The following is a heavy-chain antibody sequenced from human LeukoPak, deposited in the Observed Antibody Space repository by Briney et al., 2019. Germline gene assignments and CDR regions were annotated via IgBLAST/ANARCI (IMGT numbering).Heavy chain of an antibody. D-gene: IGHD3-16*01. CDR2: IHTTGST. Sequence: PSETLSLTCTVSGGSISSYYWSWIRQPAGQGLEWIGRIHTTGSTDYNPSLKSRATMSVDTSKDQSSLKLSSVTAADTAVYYCARRTAGGYFDYWGQGALVTVSS. CDR1: GGSISSYY. J-gene: IGHJ4*02. CDR3: ARRTAGGYFDY. V-gene: IGHV4-4*07.